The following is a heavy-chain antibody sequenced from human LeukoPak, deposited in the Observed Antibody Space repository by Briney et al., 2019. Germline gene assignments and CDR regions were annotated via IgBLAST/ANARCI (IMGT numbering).Heavy chain of an antibody. D-gene: IGHD2-2*01. CDR3: AREIVVVPAAMDWFDP. CDR1: GASISSGSNY. Sequence: PSETLSLTCSVSGASISSGSNYWGWIRQPPGKTLEWIGSIYSSGSTYYNSSLQSRVIIIIDTPKNHFSLTLSSVTAADTAVYYCAREIVVVPAAMDWFDPWGQGTLVTVSS. J-gene: IGHJ5*02. CDR2: IYSSGST. V-gene: IGHV4-39*07.